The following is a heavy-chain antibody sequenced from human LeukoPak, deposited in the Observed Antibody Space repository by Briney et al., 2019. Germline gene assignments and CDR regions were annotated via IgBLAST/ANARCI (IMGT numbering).Heavy chain of an antibody. Sequence: RGSLRLSCAASGFTFSNAWMSWVRQAPGKGLEWVGRKSKTDGGTTDYAAPVKGRFTISRDDSKNTLYLQMNSLKTEDTAVYYCTTDSYYYGSGSLVDVWGKGTTVTVSS. CDR1: GFTFSNAW. CDR3: TTDSYYYGSGSLVDV. J-gene: IGHJ6*04. V-gene: IGHV3-15*01. D-gene: IGHD3-10*01. CDR2: KSKTDGGTT.